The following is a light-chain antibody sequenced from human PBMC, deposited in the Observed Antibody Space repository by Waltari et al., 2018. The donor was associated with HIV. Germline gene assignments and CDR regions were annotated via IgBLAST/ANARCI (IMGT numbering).Light chain of an antibody. CDR1: SWDIGTYTY. J-gene: IGLJ3*02. CDR3: RSYSRTNTWV. V-gene: IGLV2-14*03. Sequence: QSALTQPASVSGSPGQSITISCTGTSWDIGTYTYVSWYQQHPGKAPKLIIFDVNNRPSGISDRFSGSKSANMASLTISGLQAADEADYYCRSYSRTNTWVFGGGTRLTVL. CDR2: DVN.